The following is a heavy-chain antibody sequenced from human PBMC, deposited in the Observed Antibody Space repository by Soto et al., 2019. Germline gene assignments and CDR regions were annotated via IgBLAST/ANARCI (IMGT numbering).Heavy chain of an antibody. CDR1: GGSISSGDYY. V-gene: IGHV4-30-4*01. CDR2: IYYSGST. CDR3: ARDPMVVAATTTSGMDV. D-gene: IGHD2-15*01. Sequence: SETLSLTCTVSGGSISSGDYYWSWIRQPPGXGLEWIGYIYYSGSTYYNPSLKSRVTISVDTSKNQFSLKLSSVTAADTAVYYCARDPMVVAATTTSGMDVWGQGTTVTVSS. J-gene: IGHJ6*02.